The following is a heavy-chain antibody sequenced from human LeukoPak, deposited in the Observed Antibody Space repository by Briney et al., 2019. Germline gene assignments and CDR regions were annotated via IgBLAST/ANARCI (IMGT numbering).Heavy chain of an antibody. CDR3: ARTKQNFDP. CDR1: GFTFNSYTM. CDR2: IYHSGST. D-gene: IGHD2/OR15-2a*01. J-gene: IGHJ5*02. Sequence: GSLRLSCAASGFTFNSYTMHWVRQPPGKGLEWIGEIYHSGSTNYNPSLKSRVTISVDKSKNQFSLKLSSVTAADTAVYYCARTKQNFDPWGQGTLVTVSS. V-gene: IGHV4-4*02.